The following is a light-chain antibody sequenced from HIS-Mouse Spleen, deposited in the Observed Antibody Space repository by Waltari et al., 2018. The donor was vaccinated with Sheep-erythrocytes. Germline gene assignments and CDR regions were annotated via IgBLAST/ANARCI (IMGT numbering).Light chain of an antibody. Sequence: QSALTQPRSVSGSPGQSVTISCTGTSSDVGGYNYVSWYQHHPGKAPKLMIYDVSKRPSVVPDRFSGSKSGNTASLTISGLQAEDEADYYCCSYAGSYTFLVFGGGTRLTVL. CDR2: DVS. CDR3: CSYAGSYTFLV. J-gene: IGLJ3*02. CDR1: SSDVGGYNY. V-gene: IGLV2-11*01.